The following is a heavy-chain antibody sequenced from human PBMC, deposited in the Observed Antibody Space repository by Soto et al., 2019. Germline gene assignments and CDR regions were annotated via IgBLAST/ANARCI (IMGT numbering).Heavy chain of an antibody. CDR1: GGSFSGYY. D-gene: IGHD3-16*02. CDR2: INHSGST. Sequence: SETLSLTCAVYGGSFSGYYWSWIRQPPGKGLEWIGEINHSGSTNYNPSLKSRVTISVDTSKNQFSLKLSSVTTADTAVYYCERGGGGYDYVWGSYRSPPDYWGQGTLVTVSS. J-gene: IGHJ4*02. CDR3: ERGGGGYDYVWGSYRSPPDY. V-gene: IGHV4-34*01.